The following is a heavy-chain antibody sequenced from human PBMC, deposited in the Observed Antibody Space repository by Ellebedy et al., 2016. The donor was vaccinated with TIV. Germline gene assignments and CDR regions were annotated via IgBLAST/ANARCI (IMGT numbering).Heavy chain of an antibody. D-gene: IGHD4-17*01. J-gene: IGHJ5*02. Sequence: MPSETLSLTFTVPGGSISTYYWSWIRYPPGKGLAWIGYIYYSGRTNSNPSRKHRVTISVDTSKTQFYLKLNSVTAADTAVYYCARAISPTTPGNWFDRWGQGTLVTVSS. CDR2: IYYSGRT. CDR1: GGSISTYY. CDR3: ARAISPTTPGNWFDR. V-gene: IGHV4-59*08.